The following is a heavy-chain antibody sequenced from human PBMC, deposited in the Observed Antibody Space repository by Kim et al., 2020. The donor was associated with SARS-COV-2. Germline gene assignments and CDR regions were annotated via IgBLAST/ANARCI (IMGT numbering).Heavy chain of an antibody. V-gene: IGHV4-59*01. D-gene: IGHD1-1*01. Sequence: SETLSLTCSVSRGAIKSYYWSWIRQSPEKGLEWIGYTHYRGGSDYNPSLKSRVSMSIDTSKSQFFLTLTSLTVADTAVYYCARDRGRNWQLDVNWFDPWG. CDR3: ARDRGRNWQLDVNWFDP. CDR2: THYRGGS. CDR1: RGAIKSYY. J-gene: IGHJ5*02.